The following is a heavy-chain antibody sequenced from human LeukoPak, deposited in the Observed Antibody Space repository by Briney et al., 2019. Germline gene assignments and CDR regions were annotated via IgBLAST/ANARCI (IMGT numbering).Heavy chain of an antibody. CDR2: ISYDGSNK. CDR3: ARERWSTYYFDY. Sequence: GRSLRLFCAASGFTFSNYAMHWVRQAPGKGLEWVAVISYDGSNKYYADSVKGRFTISRDNSKNTLYLQMNSLRAEDTAVYYCARERWSTYYFDYWGQGTLVTVSS. CDR1: GFTFSNYA. J-gene: IGHJ4*02. D-gene: IGHD2-15*01. V-gene: IGHV3-30*04.